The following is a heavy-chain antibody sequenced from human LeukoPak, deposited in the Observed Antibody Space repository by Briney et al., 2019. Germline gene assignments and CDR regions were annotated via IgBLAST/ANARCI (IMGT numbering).Heavy chain of an antibody. CDR3: AREKVVVAATEGVAFDI. V-gene: IGHV1-2*02. CDR2: INPNSGGT. D-gene: IGHD2-15*01. CDR1: GYTFTGYY. J-gene: IGHJ3*02. Sequence: GASVKVSCKASGYTFTGYYMHWVRQAPGQGLEWMGWINPNSGGTNYAQKFQGRVTMTRDTSISTACMELSRLRSDDTAVYYCAREKVVVAATEGVAFDIWGQGTMVTVSS.